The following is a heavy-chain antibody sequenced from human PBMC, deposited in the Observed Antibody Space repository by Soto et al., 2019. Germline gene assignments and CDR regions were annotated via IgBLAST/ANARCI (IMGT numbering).Heavy chain of an antibody. CDR1: GGTFSSYA. D-gene: IGHD2-21*02. Sequence: QVQLVQSGAEVKKPGSSVKVSCKASGGTFSSYAISWVRQAPGQGLEWMGGIIPIFGTANYAQKFQGRVTITADESMSTAYMELSSLRSEDTAVYYCARDSYCGGDCYFPFDYWGQGTLVTVSS. J-gene: IGHJ4*02. CDR2: IIPIFGTA. CDR3: ARDSYCGGDCYFPFDY. V-gene: IGHV1-69*01.